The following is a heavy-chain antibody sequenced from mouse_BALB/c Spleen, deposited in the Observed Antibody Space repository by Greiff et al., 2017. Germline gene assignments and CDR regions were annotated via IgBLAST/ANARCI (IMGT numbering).Heavy chain of an antibody. J-gene: IGHJ3*01. CDR2: FHPYNDDT. D-gene: IGHD1-1*01. Sequence: QVQLKESGAELVKPGASVKMSCKAFGYTFTTYPIEWMKQNHGKSLEWIGNFHPYNDDTKYNEKFKGKAKLTVEKSSSTVYLELSRLTSDDSAVYYCARGEYYYGSSFAYWGQGTLVTVSA. CDR3: ARGEYYYGSSFAY. CDR1: GYTFTTYP. V-gene: IGHV1-47*01.